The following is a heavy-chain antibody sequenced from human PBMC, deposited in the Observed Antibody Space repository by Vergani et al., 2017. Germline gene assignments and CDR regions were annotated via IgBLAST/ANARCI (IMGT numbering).Heavy chain of an antibody. CDR1: GGTFSSYA. V-gene: IGHV1-69*13. CDR2: IIPIFGTA. J-gene: IGHJ4*02. CDR3: ARDRGYYYDSSGYGTDC. D-gene: IGHD3-22*01. Sequence: QVQLVQSGAEVKKPGSSVKVSCKASGGTFSSYAISWVRQAPGQGLEWMGRIIPIFGTANYAQKFQGRVTITADESTSTAYMELSSLRSEDTAVYYCARDRGYYYDSSGYGTDCWDRGTLVTVSS.